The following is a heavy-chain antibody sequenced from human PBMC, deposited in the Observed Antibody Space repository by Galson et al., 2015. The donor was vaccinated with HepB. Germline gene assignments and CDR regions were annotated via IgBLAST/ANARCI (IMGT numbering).Heavy chain of an antibody. J-gene: IGHJ4*02. D-gene: IGHD3-10*01. V-gene: IGHV3-48*02. CDR3: ARSLGRRGVDPQPYHFDY. CDR2: ISTGSSTK. Sequence: SLRLYCAASGFTFSSYGMSWARQAPGKGLEWVSYISTGSSTKYYADSVKGRLTISRDNAKSSLYLQLNSLRDEDTAVYYCARSLGRRGVDPQPYHFDYWGQGTLVTVSS. CDR1: GFTFSSYG.